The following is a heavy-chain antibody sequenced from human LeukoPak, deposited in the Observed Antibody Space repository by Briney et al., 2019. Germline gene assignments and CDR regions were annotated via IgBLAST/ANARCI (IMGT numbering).Heavy chain of an antibody. J-gene: IGHJ6*04. CDR2: IWYDGSNK. V-gene: IGHV3-33*01. CDR3: ARDRGCSGGSCYSNYYYYGMDV. D-gene: IGHD2-15*01. Sequence: GRSLRLSCAASGFTFSSYSMHWVRQAPGKGLEWVAVIWYDGSNKYYADSVKGRFTISRDNSKNTLYLQMNSLRAEDTAVYYCARDRGCSGGSCYSNYYYYGMDVWGKGTTVTVSS. CDR1: GFTFSSYS.